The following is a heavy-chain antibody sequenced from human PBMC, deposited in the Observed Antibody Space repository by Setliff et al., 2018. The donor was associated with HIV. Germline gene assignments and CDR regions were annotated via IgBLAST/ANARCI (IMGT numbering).Heavy chain of an antibody. CDR1: DYSISSRYY. V-gene: IGHV4-38-2*02. D-gene: IGHD6-13*01. J-gene: IGHJ3*02. CDR2: IYHSGTT. CDR3: ARGFGSSWSYDGFDI. Sequence: PSETLSLTCTVSDYSISSRYYWGWIRQPPGKGLEWIGTIYHSGTTYYNPSLKSRVTISVDTSKNQFSLKLSSVTAADTAVYYCARGFGSSWSYDGFDIWGQGTLVT.